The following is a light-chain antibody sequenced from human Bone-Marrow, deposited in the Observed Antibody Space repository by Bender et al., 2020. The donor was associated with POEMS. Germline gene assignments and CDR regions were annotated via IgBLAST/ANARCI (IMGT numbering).Light chain of an antibody. CDR1: RSEIASFAL. Sequence: QSALTQPASVPGLLGRRLTIPCTGTRSEIASFALIPWYNQPPAEVPNLMIFEGTKRPSGVSIRFSGSTSDNTASLTISGRQADDEADYFCCSYAGSGVVFGGGPKLTVL. J-gene: IGLJ2*01. V-gene: IGLV2-23*01. CDR3: CSYAGSGVV. CDR2: EGT.